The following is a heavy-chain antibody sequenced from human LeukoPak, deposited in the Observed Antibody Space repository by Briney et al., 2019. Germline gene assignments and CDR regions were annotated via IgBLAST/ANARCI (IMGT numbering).Heavy chain of an antibody. V-gene: IGHV4-31*03. CDR2: IYYSGST. J-gene: IGHJ4*02. CDR1: GGSISSGGYY. Sequence: SETLSLTCTVSGGSISSGGYYWSWIRQHPGKGLEWIGYIYYSGSTYYNPSLKSRVTISVDTSKNQFSLKLSSVTAADTAVYYCASSSGWYGVRGDYWGQGTLVTVSS. D-gene: IGHD6-19*01. CDR3: ASSSGWYGVRGDY.